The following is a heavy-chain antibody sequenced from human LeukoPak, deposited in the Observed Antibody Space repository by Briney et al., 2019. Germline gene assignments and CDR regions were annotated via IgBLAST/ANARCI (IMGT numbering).Heavy chain of an antibody. CDR2: INQDGSEK. J-gene: IGHJ4*02. Sequence: PGGSLRLSCEASGFTLNYYWVSWVRQAPGKGLEWVANINQDGSEKYFVDSVKGRFTISRDNAQNSVFLQMDSLRVDDTAVYYCARWVSQYYFDYWGQGAHVTVSS. V-gene: IGHV3-7*01. D-gene: IGHD2-21*01. CDR1: GFTLNYYW. CDR3: ARWVSQYYFDY.